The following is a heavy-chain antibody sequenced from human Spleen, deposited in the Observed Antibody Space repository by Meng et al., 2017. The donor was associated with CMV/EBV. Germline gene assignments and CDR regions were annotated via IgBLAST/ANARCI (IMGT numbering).Heavy chain of an antibody. J-gene: IGHJ4*02. D-gene: IGHD5-24*01. V-gene: IGHV3-7*01. Sequence: GESLKISCAASGFTFSSYGIHWVRQAPGKGLEWAANIKQDGSEKYYVDSVKGRFTISRDNAENSLYLQMNSLRAEDTAVYYCVGERWLHTFDYWGQGTLVTVSS. CDR3: VGERWLHTFDY. CDR2: IKQDGSEK. CDR1: GFTFSSYG.